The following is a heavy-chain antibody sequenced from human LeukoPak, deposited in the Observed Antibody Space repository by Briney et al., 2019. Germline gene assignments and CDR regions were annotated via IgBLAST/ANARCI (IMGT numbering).Heavy chain of an antibody. CDR2: IHYSGST. Sequence: SETLSLTCTVSGGSISSSSYYWGWLRQPPGKGLEWIASIHYSGSTTYNPSLKRRVTMSLDTSKNQFSLKLTSVIAADTAVYYCAKTHRPLGGIAAAGGDYWGQGTLVTVSS. V-gene: IGHV4-39*07. CDR1: GGSISSSSYY. J-gene: IGHJ4*02. CDR3: AKTHRPLGGIAAAGGDY. D-gene: IGHD6-13*01.